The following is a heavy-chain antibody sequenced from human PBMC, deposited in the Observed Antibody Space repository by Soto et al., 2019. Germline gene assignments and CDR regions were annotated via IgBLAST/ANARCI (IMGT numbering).Heavy chain of an antibody. Sequence: PSETLSLTCTVSGGSISRGFYYWSWIRQHPAKGLEWIGCIDHSGSTHHNPSLRGRFTISVDRSANQFSLKLSSVTAADTAVYYCARARSSTWYYTNFDSWGQGTLVTVS. CDR1: GGSISRGFYY. J-gene: IGHJ4*02. V-gene: IGHV4-31*03. CDR2: IDHSGST. CDR3: ARARSSTWYYTNFDS. D-gene: IGHD6-13*01.